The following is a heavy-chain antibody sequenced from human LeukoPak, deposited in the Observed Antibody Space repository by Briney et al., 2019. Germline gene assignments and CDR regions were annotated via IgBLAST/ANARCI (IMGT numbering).Heavy chain of an antibody. D-gene: IGHD6-19*01. Sequence: PGGSLRLSCAASGFTFSSYEMNWVRQAPGKGLEWVSYISSSGSTIYYADSVKGRFTISRDNAKNSLYLQMNSLRAEDTAVYYCARFGLDGSGWYYFDYWGQGTLVTVSS. CDR2: ISSSGSTI. CDR1: GFTFSSYE. CDR3: ARFGLDGSGWYYFDY. J-gene: IGHJ4*02. V-gene: IGHV3-48*03.